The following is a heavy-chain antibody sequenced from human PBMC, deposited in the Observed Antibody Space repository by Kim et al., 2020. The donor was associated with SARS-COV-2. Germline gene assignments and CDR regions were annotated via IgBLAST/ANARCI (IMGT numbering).Heavy chain of an antibody. V-gene: IGHV4-39*01. J-gene: IGHJ2*01. CDR2: IYYSGST. CDR1: GGSISSSSYY. CDR3: ARRGRDSSGYYFPSNWFVDR. Sequence: SETLSLTCTVSGGSISSSSYYWGWIRQPPGKGLEWIGSIYYSGSTYYNPSLKSRVTISVDTSKNQFSLKLSSVTAADTAVYYCARRGRDSSGYYFPSNWFVDRWGRGTLVAVSS. D-gene: IGHD3-22*01.